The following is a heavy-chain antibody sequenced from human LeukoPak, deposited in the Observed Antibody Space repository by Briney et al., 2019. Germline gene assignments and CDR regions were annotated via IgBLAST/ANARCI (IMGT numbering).Heavy chain of an antibody. CDR2: IYYSGST. CDR3: ARFGYTYGYDY. D-gene: IGHD5-18*01. V-gene: IGHV4-59*08. CDR1: GGSIRSYY. J-gene: IGHJ4*02. Sequence: SETLSLNCNVSGGSIRSYYWSWIRQPPGKGLEWIGYIYYSGSTNYNPSLKSRVTISVDTSKNQFSLKLSSVTAADTAVYYCARFGYTYGYDYWGQGTLVTVSS.